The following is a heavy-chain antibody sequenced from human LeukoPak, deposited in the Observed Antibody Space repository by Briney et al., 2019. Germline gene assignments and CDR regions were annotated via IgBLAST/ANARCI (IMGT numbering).Heavy chain of an antibody. CDR2: IYYSGST. CDR1: GGSINSSSYY. V-gene: IGHV4-39*07. J-gene: IGHJ4*02. Sequence: SETLSLTCTVSGGSINSSSYYWGWIRQPPGKGLEWIGSIYYSGSTYYNPSLKSRVTISVDTSKNQFSLKLSSVTAADTAVYYCARTYCSSTSCYEIDYWGQGTLVTVSS. CDR3: ARTYCSSTSCYEIDY. D-gene: IGHD2-2*01.